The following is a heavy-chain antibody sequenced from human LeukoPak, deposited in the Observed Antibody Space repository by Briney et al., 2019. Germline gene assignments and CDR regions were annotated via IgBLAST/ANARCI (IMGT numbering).Heavy chain of an antibody. V-gene: IGHV3-33*01. CDR2: IWYDGTNQ. D-gene: IGHD6-19*01. Sequence: RSLRLSCAASGFTFSSYAVHWVRQAPGKGLEWLAVIWYDGTNQYYADSVKGRFTISRDNSKNTLFLQMNSLRAEDTAVYYCARADHGWYTFDYWGQGTLVTVPS. J-gene: IGHJ4*02. CDR1: GFTFSSYA. CDR3: ARADHGWYTFDY.